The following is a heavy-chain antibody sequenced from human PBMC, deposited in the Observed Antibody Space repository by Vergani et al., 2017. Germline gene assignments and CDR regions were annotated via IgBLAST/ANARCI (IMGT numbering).Heavy chain of an antibody. CDR2: IRAYNGNT. V-gene: IGHV1-18*01. Sequence: QVQLVQSGAEVKKPGSSVKVSCKASGGTFSSYAISWVRQAPGQGLEWMGGIRAYNGNTNYAQKLQGRVTMTTDTSTSTAYMELRSLRSDDTAVYYCARVYYDILTGNRCYYFDHWGQGTLVTVSS. CDR3: ARVYYDILTGNRCYYFDH. CDR1: GGTFSSYA. J-gene: IGHJ4*02. D-gene: IGHD3-9*01.